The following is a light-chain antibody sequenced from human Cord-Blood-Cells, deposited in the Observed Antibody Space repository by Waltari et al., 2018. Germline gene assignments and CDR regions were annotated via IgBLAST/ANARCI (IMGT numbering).Light chain of an antibody. Sequence: EIVLTQSPGTLSLSPGERATLSCRASQSVSSSYLAWYQHKPGQAPRLLIYGASSRATGIPDRFSGSGARTDFTLTISMLEPEDVAVYYWQQYGSSPLTFGGGSKVEIK. CDR1: QSVSSSY. J-gene: IGKJ4*01. CDR3: QQYGSSPLT. CDR2: GAS. V-gene: IGKV3-20*01.